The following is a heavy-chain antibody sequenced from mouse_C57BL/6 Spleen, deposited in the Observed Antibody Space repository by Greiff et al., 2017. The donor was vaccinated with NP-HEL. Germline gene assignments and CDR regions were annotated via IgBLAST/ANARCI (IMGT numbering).Heavy chain of an antibody. V-gene: IGHV1-64*01. J-gene: IGHJ4*01. Sequence: VQLQQPGAELVKPGASVKLSCKASGYTFTSYWMHWVKQRPGQGLEWIGMIHPNSGSTNYNEKFKSKATLTVDKSSSTAYMQLSSLTSEDSAVYYCARKEAYYSTFYAMDYWGQGTSVTVSS. D-gene: IGHD2-5*01. CDR3: ARKEAYYSTFYAMDY. CDR2: IHPNSGST. CDR1: GYTFTSYW.